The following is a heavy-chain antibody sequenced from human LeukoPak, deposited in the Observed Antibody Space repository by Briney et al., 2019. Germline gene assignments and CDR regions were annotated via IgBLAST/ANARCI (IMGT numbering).Heavy chain of an antibody. J-gene: IGHJ6*03. CDR1: GYTFTSYG. V-gene: IGHV1-18*01. CDR2: IGAYNGNT. Sequence: ASVKVSCKASGYTFTSYGISWVRQAPGQGLEWMGWIGAYNGNTNYAQKLQGRVTMTTDTSTSTAYMELRSLRSEDTAVYYCARGGGSLYYYYYYMDVWGKGTTVTISS. CDR3: ARGGGSLYYYYYYMDV. D-gene: IGHD3-10*01.